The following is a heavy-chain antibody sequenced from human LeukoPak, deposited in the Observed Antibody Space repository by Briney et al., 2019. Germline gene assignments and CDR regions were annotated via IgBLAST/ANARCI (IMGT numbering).Heavy chain of an antibody. V-gene: IGHV3-48*03. CDR1: GFTFSSHE. J-gene: IGHJ4*02. CDR3: ARDYEYYGSGSYPSGGYYFDY. CDR2: ISSSGSTI. Sequence: PGGSLRLSCAASGFTFSSHEMNWVRQAPGKGLEWVSYISSSGSTIYYADSVKSRFTISRDNAKNSLYLQMNSLRAEDTAVYYCARDYEYYGSGSYPSGGYYFDYWGQGTLVTVSS. D-gene: IGHD3-10*01.